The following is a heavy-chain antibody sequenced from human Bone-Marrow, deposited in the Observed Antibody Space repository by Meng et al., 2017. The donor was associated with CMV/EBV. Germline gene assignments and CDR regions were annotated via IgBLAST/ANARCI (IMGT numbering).Heavy chain of an antibody. Sequence: SVKVSCKASGGTFSSYAISWVRQAPGQGLEWMGGIIPIFGTANYAQKFQGRVTITTDESTSTAYMELSSLRSEDTAVYYCARGRVGATRRAFDIWGQGTIVTVS. CDR1: GGTFSSYA. CDR2: IIPIFGTA. V-gene: IGHV1-69*05. CDR3: ARGRVGATRRAFDI. J-gene: IGHJ3*02. D-gene: IGHD1-26*01.